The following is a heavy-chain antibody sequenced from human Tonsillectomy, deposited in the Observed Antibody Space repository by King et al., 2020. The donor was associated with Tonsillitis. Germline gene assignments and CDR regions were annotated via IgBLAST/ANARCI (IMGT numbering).Heavy chain of an antibody. CDR2: IRYDGTNK. CDR3: AREALQNFYYMDV. V-gene: IGHV3-33*08. D-gene: IGHD2-15*01. J-gene: IGHJ6*03. CDR1: GFTFSGYA. Sequence: QVQLAESGGGVDQPGRSLRLSCAASGFTFSGYAMHWVRQAPGKGLEWVALIRYDGTNKYYGDSVKGRFPISRDNSKNTLYLQMNSLRAEDTAVYYWAREALQNFYYMDVWGKGTTVTVSS.